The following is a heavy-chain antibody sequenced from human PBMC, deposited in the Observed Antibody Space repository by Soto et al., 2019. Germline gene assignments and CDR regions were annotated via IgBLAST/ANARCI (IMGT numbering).Heavy chain of an antibody. CDR2: IYHSGST. J-gene: IGHJ4*02. D-gene: IGHD5-12*01. Sequence: SETLSLTCAVSSGSISSSNWWSWVRQPPGKGLEWIGEIYHSGSTNYNPSLKSRVTISVDKSKNQFSLKLSSVTAADTAVYYCAFFQPREYRRYGLDYPGQRTLDTGSA. CDR3: AFFQPREYRRYGLDY. CDR1: SGSISSSNW. V-gene: IGHV4-4*02.